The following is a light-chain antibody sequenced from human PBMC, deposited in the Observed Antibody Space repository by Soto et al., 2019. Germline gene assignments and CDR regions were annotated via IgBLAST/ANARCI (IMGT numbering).Light chain of an antibody. CDR3: QQYENFPVT. J-gene: IGKJ5*01. CDR1: HDIRKY. V-gene: IGKV1-33*01. Sequence: QITQSPSSLSSSVGDRVTITCQASHDIRKYLNWYQQKPGKAPKLLIYDASNLETGVPSRFTGSGSGTDFTFTISSLQPEDIATYYCQQYENFPVTFGQGTRLEIK. CDR2: DAS.